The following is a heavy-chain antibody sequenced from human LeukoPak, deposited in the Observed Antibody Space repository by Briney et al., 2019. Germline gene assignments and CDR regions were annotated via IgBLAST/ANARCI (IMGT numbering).Heavy chain of an antibody. CDR1: SGSISSNSYY. Sequence: SETLSLTCTVSSGSISSNSYYWSWIRQPPGKGLEWIGYIYYSGSTNYNPSLKSRVTIPVDTSKNQFSLRLSSVTAADTAVYYCASYKGGSGSYYKIEARYYHMDVWGKGTTVIISS. CDR3: ASYKGGSGSYYKIEARYYHMDV. V-gene: IGHV4-61*05. CDR2: IYYSGST. J-gene: IGHJ6*03. D-gene: IGHD3-10*01.